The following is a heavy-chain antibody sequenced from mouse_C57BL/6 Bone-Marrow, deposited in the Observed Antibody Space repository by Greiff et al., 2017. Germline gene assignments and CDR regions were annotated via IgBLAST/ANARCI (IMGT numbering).Heavy chain of an antibody. CDR1: GYTFTDYY. D-gene: IGHD1-1*01. V-gene: IGHV1-19*01. Sequence: VQLQQSGPVLVKPGASVKMSCKASGYTFTDYYMNWVKQSHGKSLEWIGVINPYNGGTSYNQKFKGKATLTVDKSSSTAYMELNSLTSEDSAVYYCASEGTVVATLDFDYWGQGTTLTVSS. CDR2: INPYNGGT. CDR3: ASEGTVVATLDFDY. J-gene: IGHJ2*01.